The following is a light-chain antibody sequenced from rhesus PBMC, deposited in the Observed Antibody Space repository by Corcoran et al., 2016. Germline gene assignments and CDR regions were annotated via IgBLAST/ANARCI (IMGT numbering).Light chain of an antibody. CDR1: QGISSW. V-gene: IGKV1-21*01. Sequence: DIQMTQSPSSLSASVGDRVTITCRTSQGISSWLAWYQQKPGKAPKLLIYKAASLKSRVPSRVSGRGSRTDFTLPISSLQPEDFATYYCLQYNSDPYSFGQGTKVEIK. CDR2: KAA. J-gene: IGKJ2*01. CDR3: LQYNSDPYS.